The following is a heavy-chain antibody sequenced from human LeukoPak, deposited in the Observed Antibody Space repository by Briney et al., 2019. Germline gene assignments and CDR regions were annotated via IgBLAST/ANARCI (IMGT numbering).Heavy chain of an antibody. CDR2: IVYDGSNK. CDR3: AKDVYSAYDGGHGY. V-gene: IGHV3-30*18. J-gene: IGHJ4*02. D-gene: IGHD5-12*01. Sequence: PGGSLRLSCAASGFTFSSYGMHWVRQAPGKGLEWVAVIVYDGSNKYYADSVKGRFTISRDNSKNTLYLQMNSLRAEDTAVYYCAKDVYSAYDGGHGYWGQGTLVTVSS. CDR1: GFTFSSYG.